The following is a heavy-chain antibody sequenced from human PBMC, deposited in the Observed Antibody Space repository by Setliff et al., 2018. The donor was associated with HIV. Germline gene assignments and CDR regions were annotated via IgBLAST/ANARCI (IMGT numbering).Heavy chain of an antibody. D-gene: IGHD1-1*01. CDR1: RSTFNSHT. CDR2: ITAYNDNT. J-gene: IGHJ3*02. Sequence: GASVKVSCKASRSTFNSHTINWVRQAPGQGLEWMGWITAYNDNTYYEGKFQGRVTMTTDTSTSTAYMELRSLRSDDTAVYFCAKGTGLDVFEIWGQGTKVTVSS. CDR3: AKGTGLDVFEI. V-gene: IGHV1-18*01.